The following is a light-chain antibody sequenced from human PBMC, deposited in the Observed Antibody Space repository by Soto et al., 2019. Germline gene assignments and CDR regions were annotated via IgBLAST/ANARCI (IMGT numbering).Light chain of an antibody. CDR1: NSDIGGYNY. Sequence: QSVLTQPRSVSGSPGQSVTISCTGTNSDIGGYNYVSWYQQHPGKAPKVMIYDVSRRPSGVPDCFSGSKSGNTASLTISGLQAEDEADYYCCSYAGTYNFWVFGGGTKLTVL. CDR3: CSYAGTYNFWV. CDR2: DVS. V-gene: IGLV2-11*01. J-gene: IGLJ3*02.